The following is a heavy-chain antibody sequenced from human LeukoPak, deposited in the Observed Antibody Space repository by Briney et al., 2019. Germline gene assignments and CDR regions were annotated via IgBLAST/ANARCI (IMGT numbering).Heavy chain of an antibody. D-gene: IGHD3-10*01. CDR1: GDSISSGTYS. J-gene: IGHJ5*02. CDR2: IFHTGST. Sequence: SQTLSLTCVVSGDSISSGTYSWSWIRQPPGKGLEWICYIFHTGSTFYNPSLKSRVTISVDTSKNQFSLRLNSVTAADTAVYYCARELWFANAPGSWLDPWGQGTLVTVSS. V-gene: IGHV4-30-2*01. CDR3: ARELWFANAPGSWLDP.